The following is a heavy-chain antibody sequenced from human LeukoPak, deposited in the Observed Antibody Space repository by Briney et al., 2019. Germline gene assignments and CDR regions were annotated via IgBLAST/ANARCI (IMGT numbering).Heavy chain of an antibody. D-gene: IGHD3-3*01. V-gene: IGHV3-30*04. CDR1: GFTFSNYA. Sequence: PGRSLRLSCAASGFTFSNYAMHWVRQAPGKGLEWVAVISYDGSNKYYADSVKGRFTISRDNSKNTLYLQMNSLRAEDTAVYYCARDSQYEGFDYWGQGTLVTVSS. J-gene: IGHJ4*02. CDR2: ISYDGSNK. CDR3: ARDSQYEGFDY.